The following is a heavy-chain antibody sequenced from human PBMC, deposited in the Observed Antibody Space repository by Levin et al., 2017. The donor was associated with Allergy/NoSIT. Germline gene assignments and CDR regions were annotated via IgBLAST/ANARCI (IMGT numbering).Heavy chain of an antibody. J-gene: IGHJ5*02. CDR2: ISWNSYNI. CDR3: AKDEFVDYDSSGYES. Sequence: PGGSLRLSCAASGFTFNQYGMHWVRQVSGKGLEWVSSISWNSYNIGYADSVKGRFTISRDNAKNSLYLQMNSLRPEDTALYYCAKDEFVDYDSSGYESWGQGTLVTVTS. D-gene: IGHD3-22*01. CDR1: GFTFNQYG. V-gene: IGHV3-9*01.